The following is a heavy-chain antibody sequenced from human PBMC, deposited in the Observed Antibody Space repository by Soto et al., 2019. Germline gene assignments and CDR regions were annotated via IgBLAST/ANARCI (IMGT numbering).Heavy chain of an antibody. D-gene: IGHD6-19*01. Sequence: GASVKVSCKASGYTFTSYAMHWVRQAPGQRLEWMGWINAGNGNTKYSQKFQGRVTITRDTSASTAYMELSSLRSEDTAVYYCARDQDSSGWYEPNWFDPWGQGTLVTVSS. V-gene: IGHV1-3*01. CDR2: INAGNGNT. CDR3: ARDQDSSGWYEPNWFDP. CDR1: GYTFTSYA. J-gene: IGHJ5*02.